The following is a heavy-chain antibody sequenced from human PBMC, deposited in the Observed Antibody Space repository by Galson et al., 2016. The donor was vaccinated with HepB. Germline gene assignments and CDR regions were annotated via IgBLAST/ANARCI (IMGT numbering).Heavy chain of an antibody. Sequence: QSGAEVKKAGESLKISCQGSGYSFTSYWIAWVRQMPGEGLECMGIIYPGDSDTRYSPSFQGQVTSSADKSISTAYLQWSSLKASDTAMCFCARIDCSTTNCYNFDFWGQGTLLTVSS. V-gene: IGHV5-51*01. D-gene: IGHD2-2*02. CDR2: IYPGDSDT. CDR3: ARIDCSTTNCYNFDF. CDR1: GYSFTSYW. J-gene: IGHJ4*02.